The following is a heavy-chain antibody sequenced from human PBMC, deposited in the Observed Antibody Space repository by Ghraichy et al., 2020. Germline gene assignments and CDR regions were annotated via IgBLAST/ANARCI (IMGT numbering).Heavy chain of an antibody. V-gene: IGHV1-18*01. J-gene: IGHJ3*02. Sequence: ASVKVSCKTSGYNFINYGIGWVRQAPGQGLEWMGWIIPHNEKTQYGPKFQDRVTMTAHTSTSTVYMDLRSLRSDDTAVYYCARVPQDYSAFDIWGQGTMISVSS. D-gene: IGHD3-16*01. CDR2: IIPHNEKT. CDR1: GYNFINYG. CDR3: ARVPQDYSAFDI.